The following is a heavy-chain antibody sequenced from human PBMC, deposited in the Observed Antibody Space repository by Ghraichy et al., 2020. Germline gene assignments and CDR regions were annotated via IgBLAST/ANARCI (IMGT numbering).Heavy chain of an antibody. D-gene: IGHD3-22*01. CDR2: ISSSSSYI. V-gene: IGHV3-21*01. J-gene: IGHJ3*02. Sequence: GGSLRLSCAASGFTFRSYSVHWVRQAPGKGLEWVSSISSSSSYIYYADSVKGRFTISRDNAKNSLYLQMNTLRAEDTAVYYCARETYYYDSSGYYYLGAFDIWGQGTMVTVSS. CDR3: ARETYYYDSSGYYYLGAFDI. CDR1: GFTFRSYS.